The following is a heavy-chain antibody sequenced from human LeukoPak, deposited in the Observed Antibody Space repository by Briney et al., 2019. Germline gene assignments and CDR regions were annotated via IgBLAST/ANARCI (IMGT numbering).Heavy chain of an antibody. CDR1: GYSISSGHY. CDR2: IYHSGST. D-gene: IGHD2-2*01. V-gene: IGHV4-38-2*01. Sequence: SETLSLTCAVSGYSISSGHYWGWIRQPPGKGLEWIGSIYHSGSTYYNPSLKSRVTISVDTSKNQFSLKLSSVTAADTAVYYCARQPKTYCSSTSCSPGYYYYYMDVWGKGTTVTVSS. CDR3: ARQPKTYCSSTSCSPGYYYYYMDV. J-gene: IGHJ6*03.